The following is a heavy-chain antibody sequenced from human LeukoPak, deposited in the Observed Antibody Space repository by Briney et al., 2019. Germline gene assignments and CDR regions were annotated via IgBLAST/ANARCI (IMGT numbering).Heavy chain of an antibody. V-gene: IGHV4-38-2*02. CDR3: ARDASGTDAFDI. CDR2: IYHSGST. D-gene: IGHD1-26*01. Sequence: SETLSLTCTVSGYSISSGYYWGWIRQPPGKGLEWIGSIYHSGSTYYNPSLKSRVTISVDTSKNQFSLRLSSVTAADTAVYYCARDASGTDAFDIWGQGTMVTVSS. J-gene: IGHJ3*02. CDR1: GYSISSGYY.